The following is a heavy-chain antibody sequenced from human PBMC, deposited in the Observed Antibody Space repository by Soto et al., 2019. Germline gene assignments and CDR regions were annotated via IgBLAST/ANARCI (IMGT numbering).Heavy chain of an antibody. D-gene: IGHD2-15*01. Sequence: GGSLRLSCAASGFTFSSYSMNWVRQAPGKGLEWVSSISSSSSYIYYADSVKGRFTISRDNAKNSLYLQMNSLRAEDTAVYYCARDLGAGEYCSGGSCFEYYYYYYMDVWGKGTTVTVSS. CDR1: GFTFSSYS. CDR3: ARDLGAGEYCSGGSCFEYYYYYYMDV. V-gene: IGHV3-21*01. CDR2: ISSSSSYI. J-gene: IGHJ6*03.